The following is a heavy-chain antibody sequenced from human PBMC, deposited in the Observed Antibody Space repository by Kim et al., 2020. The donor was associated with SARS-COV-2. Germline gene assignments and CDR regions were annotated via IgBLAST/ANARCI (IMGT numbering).Heavy chain of an antibody. Sequence: GESLKISCKGSGYSFTSYWIGWVRQMPGKGLEWMGIIYPGDSDTRYSPSFQGQVTISADKSISTAYLQWSSLKASDTAMYYCARVGYCSSTSCYTGDSDENAFDIWGQGTMVTVSS. CDR3: ARVGYCSSTSCYTGDSDENAFDI. CDR1: GYSFTSYW. J-gene: IGHJ3*02. D-gene: IGHD2-2*02. CDR2: IYPGDSDT. V-gene: IGHV5-51*01.